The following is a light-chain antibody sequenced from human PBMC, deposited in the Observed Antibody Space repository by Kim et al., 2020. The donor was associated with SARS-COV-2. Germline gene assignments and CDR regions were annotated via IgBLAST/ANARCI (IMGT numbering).Light chain of an antibody. V-gene: IGLV3-19*01. CDR3: NSRDSDDNVV. CDR2: GKN. J-gene: IGLJ2*01. Sequence: VALGQTVRITCQGDSLRSYYATWYQQKHGQAPILVIYGKNTRPSGSPDRCSGASSGNTASLTTTGTQTGDEADYYCNSRDSDDNVVFGGGTQLTVL. CDR1: SLRSYY.